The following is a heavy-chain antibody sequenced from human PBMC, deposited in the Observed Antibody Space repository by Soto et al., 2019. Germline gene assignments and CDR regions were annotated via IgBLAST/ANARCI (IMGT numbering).Heavy chain of an antibody. CDR2: IYYSGST. D-gene: IGHD2-2*01. CDR3: ARDIVVVPAAPSATNYYYYGMDV. V-gene: IGHV4-59*01. Sequence: SETLSLTCTVSGGSISSYYWSWIRQPPGKGLEWIGYIYYSGSTNYNPSLKSRVTISVDTSKNQFSLKLSSVTAADTAVYYCARDIVVVPAAPSATNYYYYGMDVWGQGTTVTVSS. CDR1: GGSISSYY. J-gene: IGHJ6*02.